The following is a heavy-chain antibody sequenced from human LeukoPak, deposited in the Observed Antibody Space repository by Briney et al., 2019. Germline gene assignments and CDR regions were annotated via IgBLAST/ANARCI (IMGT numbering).Heavy chain of an antibody. Sequence: SETLSLTCTVSGGSISSGSYYWSWIRQPAGKGLEWIGRIYTSGSTNYNPSLKSRVTISVDTSKNQFSLKLSSVTAADTAVYYCARRSWGMVAGAFDIWGQGTMVTVSS. J-gene: IGHJ3*02. CDR3: ARRSWGMVAGAFDI. CDR2: IYTSGST. D-gene: IGHD3-16*01. V-gene: IGHV4-61*02. CDR1: GGSISSGSYY.